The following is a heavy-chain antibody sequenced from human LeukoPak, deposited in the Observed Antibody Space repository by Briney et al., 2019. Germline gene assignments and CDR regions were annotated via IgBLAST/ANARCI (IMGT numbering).Heavy chain of an antibody. CDR1: GYSFTSYW. J-gene: IGHJ6*04. Sequence: GESLKISCKGSGYSFTSYWISWVRQMPGKGLEWMGRIDPSDSYTNYRPSFQGHVTISADRSISTAYLQWSSLKASDTAMYYCACSSWYYYYYGMDVWGKGTTVTVSS. D-gene: IGHD6-13*01. CDR2: IDPSDSYT. CDR3: ACSSWYYYYYGMDV. V-gene: IGHV5-10-1*01.